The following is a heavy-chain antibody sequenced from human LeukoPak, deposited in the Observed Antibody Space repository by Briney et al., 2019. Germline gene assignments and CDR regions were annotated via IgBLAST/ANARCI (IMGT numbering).Heavy chain of an antibody. D-gene: IGHD6-13*01. CDR1: GFTFSTHA. Sequence: GGSLRLSCAASGFTFSTHAMTWVRQAPGKGLEWVSSIDSSGDYTFYADSAKGRFTISRDNSKDTLYLQLSGLRAEDTAIYYCGKEFSSGWFFWGQGTLVSVSS. CDR3: GKEFSSGWFF. V-gene: IGHV3-23*01. CDR2: IDSSGDYT. J-gene: IGHJ4*02.